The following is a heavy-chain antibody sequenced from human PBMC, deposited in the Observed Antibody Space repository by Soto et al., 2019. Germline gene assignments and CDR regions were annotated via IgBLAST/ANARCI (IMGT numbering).Heavy chain of an antibody. Sequence: QLQLQESGPGLVKPSETLSLTCTVSGGSISSSSYYWGWIRQPPGKGLEWIGSIYYSGSTYYNPSLKSRVTISVDTSKNQFSLKLSSVTAADTAVYYCARHYGGTTGAFDIWGQGTMVTVSS. CDR2: IYYSGST. J-gene: IGHJ3*02. D-gene: IGHD4-17*01. CDR1: GGSISSSSYY. CDR3: ARHYGGTTGAFDI. V-gene: IGHV4-39*01.